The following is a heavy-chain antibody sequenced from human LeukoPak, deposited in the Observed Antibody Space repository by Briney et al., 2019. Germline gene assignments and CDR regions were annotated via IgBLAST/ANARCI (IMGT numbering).Heavy chain of an antibody. CDR2: INPNRGGT. Sequence: ASVKVSCKASGYTFTGYYMHWVRQAPGQGLEWMGWINPNRGGTNYAQKFQGRVTMTRDTSISTAYMELSRLRSDDTAVYYCARGLLYDAFDIWGQGTMVTVSS. CDR1: GYTFTGYY. D-gene: IGHD2/OR15-2a*01. CDR3: ARGLLYDAFDI. V-gene: IGHV1-2*02. J-gene: IGHJ3*02.